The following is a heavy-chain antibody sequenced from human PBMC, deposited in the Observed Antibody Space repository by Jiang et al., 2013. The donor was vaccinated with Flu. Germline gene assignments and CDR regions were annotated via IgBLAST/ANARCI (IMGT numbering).Heavy chain of an antibody. CDR2: ISAYNGNT. CDR3: ARGYLRAPRGAFDI. CDR1: SYG. V-gene: IGHV1-18*01. D-gene: IGHD3-10*01. J-gene: IGHJ3*02. Sequence: SYGISWVRQAPGQGLEWMGWISAYNGNTNYAQKLQGRVTMTTDTSTSTAYMELRSLRSDDTAVYYCARGYLRAPRGAFDIWGQGTMVTVSS.